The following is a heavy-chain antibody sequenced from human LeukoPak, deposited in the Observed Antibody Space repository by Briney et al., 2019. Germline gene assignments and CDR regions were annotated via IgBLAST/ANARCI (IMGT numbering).Heavy chain of an antibody. CDR2: FDPEDGET. J-gene: IGHJ4*02. CDR3: ARVAPLNSSGWKYFFDH. Sequence: ASVKVPCKVSGYTLSELPMHWVRQAPGKGLEWMGGFDPEDGETISAQKFQGRLTMTEDTSRDTAYMELSSLRSEDTVVYYCARVAPLNSSGWKYFFDHWGQGTLVTVSS. CDR1: GYTLSELP. V-gene: IGHV1-24*01. D-gene: IGHD6-19*01.